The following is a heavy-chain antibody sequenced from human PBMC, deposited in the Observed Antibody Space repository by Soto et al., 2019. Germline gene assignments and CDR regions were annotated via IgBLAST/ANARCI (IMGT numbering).Heavy chain of an antibody. CDR2: IAHSGST. J-gene: IGHJ6*03. CDR1: GGSFSGYY. V-gene: IGHV4-34*01. D-gene: IGHD3-10*01. Sequence: QVQLQQWGAGLLKPSETLSLTCALSGGSFSGYYWSWIRQPPGKGLEWIGEIAHSGSTNYNPSFKSRVTISLDTSKAQFSLKLSDVTAADTAVYYCARGPYGSGIRSPYYNYYMDVWGKGTTVTVSS. CDR3: ARGPYGSGIRSPYYNYYMDV.